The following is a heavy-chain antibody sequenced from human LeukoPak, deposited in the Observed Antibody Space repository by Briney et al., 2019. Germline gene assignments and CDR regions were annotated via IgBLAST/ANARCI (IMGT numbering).Heavy chain of an antibody. CDR3: ARDMGPYGGSPGAS. D-gene: IGHD4-23*01. Sequence: PGGAPRLSCAAPGFTFSGYWMHWVRQAPGKGRVWVSRVATGGTGPSYADSVKGRFTISRDNAKNTLYLQMNSLSAEDTAVYFCARDMGPYGGSPGASWGQGTLVTVSS. J-gene: IGHJ5*02. CDR1: GFTFSGYW. V-gene: IGHV3-74*01. CDR2: VATGGTGP.